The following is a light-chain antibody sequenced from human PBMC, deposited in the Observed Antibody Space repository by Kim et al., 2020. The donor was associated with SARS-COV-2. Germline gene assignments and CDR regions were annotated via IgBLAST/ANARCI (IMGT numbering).Light chain of an antibody. V-gene: IGKV1-5*01. Sequence: DIQMTQSPSTLSASVGDRVTITCRASQSISSWLAWYQQKPGKAPSLLIYDASSLERGVPSRFSGSGSGTEFTLTISSLQPDDFATYYCQQYDRSSGTFGQGTKVDIK. CDR1: QSISSW. CDR3: QQYDRSSGT. CDR2: DAS. J-gene: IGKJ1*01.